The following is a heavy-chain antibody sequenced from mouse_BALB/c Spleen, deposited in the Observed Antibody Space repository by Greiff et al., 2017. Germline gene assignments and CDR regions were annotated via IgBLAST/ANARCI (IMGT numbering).Heavy chain of an antibody. CDR3: ARAIYDGYIYAMDY. CDR1: GFTFSDYY. V-gene: IGHV5-4*02. J-gene: IGHJ4*01. CDR2: ISAGGSYT. D-gene: IGHD2-3*01. Sequence: EVKLVESGGGLVKPGGSLKLSCAASGFTFSDYYMYWVRQTPEKRLEWVATISAGGSYTYYPDSVKGRFTISRDNAKNNLYLQMSSLKSEDTAMYYCARAIYDGYIYAMDYWGQGTSVTVSS.